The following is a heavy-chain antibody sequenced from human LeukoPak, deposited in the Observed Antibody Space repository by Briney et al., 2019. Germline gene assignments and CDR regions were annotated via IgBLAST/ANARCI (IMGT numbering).Heavy chain of an antibody. Sequence: SVKVSCKASGGTFSSYAISWVRQAPGQGLEWMGRIIPIFGTANYAQKFQGRATITTDESTSTAYMELSSLRSEDTAVCYCATRPNMVRGVIILEYWGQGTLVTVSS. D-gene: IGHD3-10*01. CDR2: IIPIFGTA. CDR1: GGTFSSYA. CDR3: ATRPNMVRGVIILEY. V-gene: IGHV1-69*05. J-gene: IGHJ4*02.